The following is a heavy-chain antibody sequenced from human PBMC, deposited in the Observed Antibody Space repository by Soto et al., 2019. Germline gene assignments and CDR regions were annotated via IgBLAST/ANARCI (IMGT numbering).Heavy chain of an antibody. Sequence: QVQLLESGGGVVQPGRSLRLSCAASGFTFSIYAMHWVRQAPGKGLEWVAVMSYNGSAQYYADSVKGRFTISRDNSKKTVYLQMTSLRPDDTAAYYCARDRGASIRGGMDVWGQGTTVTVSS. J-gene: IGHJ6*02. CDR2: MSYNGSAQ. CDR3: ARDRGASIRGGMDV. V-gene: IGHV3-30-3*01. D-gene: IGHD3-10*01. CDR1: GFTFSIYA.